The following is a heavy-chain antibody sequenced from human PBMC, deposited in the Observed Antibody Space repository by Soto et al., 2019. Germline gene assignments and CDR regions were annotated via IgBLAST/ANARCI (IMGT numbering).Heavy chain of an antibody. Sequence: EVQLLESGGGLVQPGGSLRLSCTASGFTFRDYAMSWVRQAPGKGLEWVSGISGSGATRYYADSVKGRFSVSRDNSKNTLYVQMNSLRAEDTALYYCAKDLDNTTTSEYFHRWGQGTLVTVSS. D-gene: IGHD2-2*01. CDR2: ISGSGATR. CDR3: AKDLDNTTTSEYFHR. V-gene: IGHV3-23*01. J-gene: IGHJ1*01. CDR1: GFTFRDYA.